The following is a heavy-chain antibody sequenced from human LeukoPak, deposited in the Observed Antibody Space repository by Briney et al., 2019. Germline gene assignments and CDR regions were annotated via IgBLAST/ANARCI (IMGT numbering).Heavy chain of an antibody. Sequence: SGGSLRLSCAASGFTFSDSAIHWVRQASGKGLEWVGCIRSKVNNYATVYAASVKGRFTISRDDSKNTAYLQMNTLQTDDTAVYYCTRLADIVVVPTTSWGQGTLVTVSS. J-gene: IGHJ5*02. V-gene: IGHV3-73*01. D-gene: IGHD2-2*01. CDR1: GFTFSDSA. CDR2: IRSKVNNYAT. CDR3: TRLADIVVVPTTS.